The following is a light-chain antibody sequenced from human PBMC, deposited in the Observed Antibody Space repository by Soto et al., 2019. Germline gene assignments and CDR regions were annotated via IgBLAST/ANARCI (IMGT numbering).Light chain of an antibody. CDR3: LQAYYYPLT. Sequence: ATQMTQSPPSLSASVGDRVTITCRASQAIRNDLGWYQYKPGRAPKLLIYTASILQSGVPSRFSGSGSGTDFTLTISSLQPEDSATYYCLQAYYYPLTFGGGTKVEIK. V-gene: IGKV1-6*01. CDR2: TAS. J-gene: IGKJ4*01. CDR1: QAIRND.